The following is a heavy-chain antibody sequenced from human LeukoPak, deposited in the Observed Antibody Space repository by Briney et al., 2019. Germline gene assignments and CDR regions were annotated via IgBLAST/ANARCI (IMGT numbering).Heavy chain of an antibody. CDR2: ISYDGSNK. V-gene: IGHV3-30-3*01. CDR1: GGTFSSYA. Sequence: SCKASGGTFSSYAMHWVRQAPGKGLEWVAVISYDGSNKYYADSVKGRFTISRDNSKNTLYLQMNSLRAEDTAVYYCARGRGPKLLVTKNWSAPWGKEPLVTVS. D-gene: IGHD2-15*01. CDR3: ARGRGPKLLVTKNWSAP. J-gene: IGHJ5*02.